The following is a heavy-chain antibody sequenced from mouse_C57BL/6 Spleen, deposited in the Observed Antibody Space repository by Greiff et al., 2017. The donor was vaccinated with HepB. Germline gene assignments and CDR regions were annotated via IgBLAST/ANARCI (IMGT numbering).Heavy chain of an antibody. V-gene: IGHV1-54*01. CDR2: INPGSGGT. J-gene: IGHJ2*01. D-gene: IGHD2-4*01. CDR3: ARSHDYDLDY. Sequence: QVQLQQSGAELVRPGPSVKVSCKASGYAFTNYLIEWVKQRPGQGLEWIGVINPGSGGTNYNEKFKGKATLTADKSSSTAYMQLSSLTSEDSAVYFCARSHDYDLDYWGQGTTLTVSS. CDR1: GYAFTNYL.